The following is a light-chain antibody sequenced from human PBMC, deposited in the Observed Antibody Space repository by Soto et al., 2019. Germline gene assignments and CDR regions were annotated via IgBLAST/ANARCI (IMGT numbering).Light chain of an antibody. Sequence: DIQMTQSPSTLSASVGDRVTITCRASQSISFWLAWYQQKPGSAPNLLIYDASTLGGGVPSGFSGSGSGTEFTLTISNLQPDDFASYYGQQYNSCPLTFGGGTRVEIK. CDR1: QSISFW. CDR2: DAS. J-gene: IGKJ4*01. V-gene: IGKV1-5*01. CDR3: QQYNSCPLT.